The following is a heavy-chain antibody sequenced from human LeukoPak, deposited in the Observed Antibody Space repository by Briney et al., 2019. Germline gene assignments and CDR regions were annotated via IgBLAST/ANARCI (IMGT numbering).Heavy chain of an antibody. CDR2: VTGNSRAT. D-gene: IGHD6-13*01. CDR1: GFTFSSSA. J-gene: IGHJ4*02. CDR3: AREGSSSWYRGSLSFDY. V-gene: IGHV3-23*01. Sequence: GGSLRLSCAASGFTFSSSAMSWVRQSPGKGLEWVSAVTGNSRATYYADSVKGRFTISRDNSKNTLYLQMNSLRAEDTAVYYCAREGSSSWYRGSLSFDYWGQGTLVTVSS.